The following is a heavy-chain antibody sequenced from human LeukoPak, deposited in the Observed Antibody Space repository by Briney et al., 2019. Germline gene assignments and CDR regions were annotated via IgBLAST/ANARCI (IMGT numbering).Heavy chain of an antibody. V-gene: IGHV3-30-3*02. CDR2: ISYDGSNK. D-gene: IGHD2-2*02. Sequence: GGSLRLSCAASGFTFSSYAMHWVRQAPGKGLEWVAVISYDGSNKYYADSVKGRFTISRDNSKNTLYLQMNSLRAEDTAIYYCAKINSASCYNPLGYWGQGTLVTVSS. CDR3: AKINSASCYNPLGY. CDR1: GFTFSSYA. J-gene: IGHJ4*02.